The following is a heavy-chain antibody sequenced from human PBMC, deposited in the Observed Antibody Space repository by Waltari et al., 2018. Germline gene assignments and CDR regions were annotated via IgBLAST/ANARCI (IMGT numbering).Heavy chain of an antibody. V-gene: IGHV4-38-2*01. D-gene: IGHD2-2*03. Sequence: QVQLQESGPGLVKPSETLSLTCDVSGYSINSGYYWGWIRQSPGKGREWIATIYHAGDTFYIPSLKSRVTISMDTSKNQFSLKLNSVTAADTAVYFCSRQVLGYCTSAACRRLESWGQGTLVTVSS. CDR3: SRQVLGYCTSAACRRLES. J-gene: IGHJ4*02. CDR2: IYHAGDT. CDR1: GYSINSGYY.